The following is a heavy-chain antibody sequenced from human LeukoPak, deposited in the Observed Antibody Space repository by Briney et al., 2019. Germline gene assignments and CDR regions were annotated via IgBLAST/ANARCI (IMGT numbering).Heavy chain of an antibody. CDR3: TTAPAAFDI. Sequence: GGSLRLSCAASGFTFSNAWMSWVRQAPGKGLEWVGRIKSKTDDGTTDYAALVKGRFTISRDDSKNTLYLHINSLKTEDTAVYYCTTAPAAFDIWGQGTMVTVPS. CDR2: IKSKTDDGTT. J-gene: IGHJ3*02. CDR1: GFTFSNAW. V-gene: IGHV3-15*01.